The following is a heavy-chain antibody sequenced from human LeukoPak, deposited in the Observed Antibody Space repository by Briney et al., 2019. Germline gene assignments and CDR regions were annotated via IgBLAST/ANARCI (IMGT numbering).Heavy chain of an antibody. J-gene: IGHJ4*02. V-gene: IGHV3-33*01. D-gene: IGHD4-17*01. CDR1: GFTFSTYG. CDR2: IRFDGNNK. CDR3: ARDRGKGAYADY. Sequence: PGGSLRLSCEASGFTFSTYGMHWVRQAPGKGLEWVAVIRFDGNNKYYGDSVKGRFTISRDNSKNTLYLQVDSLRAEDTAMYHCARDRGKGAYADYWGQGTLVTVSS.